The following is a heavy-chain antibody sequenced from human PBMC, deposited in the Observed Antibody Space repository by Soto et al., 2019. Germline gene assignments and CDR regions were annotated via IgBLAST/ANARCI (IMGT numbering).Heavy chain of an antibody. CDR2: IYYSGST. J-gene: IGHJ4*02. CDR3: ARLTPGYSSGWFIDY. D-gene: IGHD6-19*01. V-gene: IGHV4-39*01. CDR1: GGSISSSSYY. Sequence: SETLSLTCTVSGGSISSSSYYWGWIRQPPGKGLEWIGSIYYSGSTYYNPSLKSRVTISVDTSKNQFSLKLSSVTAADTAVYYCARLTPGYSSGWFIDYWGQGTLVTVSS.